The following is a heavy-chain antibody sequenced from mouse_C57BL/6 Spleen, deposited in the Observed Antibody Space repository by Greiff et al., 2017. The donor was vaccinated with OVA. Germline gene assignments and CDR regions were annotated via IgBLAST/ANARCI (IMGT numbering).Heavy chain of an antibody. CDR2: ISGGGGNT. CDR1: GFTFSSYT. Sequence: EVQVVESGGGLVKPGGSLKLSCAASGFTFSSYTMSWVRQTPEKRLEWVATISGGGGNTYYPDSVKGRFTISRDNAKNTLYLQMSSLRSEDTALYYCARGGAGYGSSSPYYFDYWGQGTTLTVSS. V-gene: IGHV5-9*01. CDR3: ARGGAGYGSSSPYYFDY. J-gene: IGHJ2*01. D-gene: IGHD1-1*01.